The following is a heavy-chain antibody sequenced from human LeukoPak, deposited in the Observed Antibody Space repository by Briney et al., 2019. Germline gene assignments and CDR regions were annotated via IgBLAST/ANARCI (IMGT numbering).Heavy chain of an antibody. D-gene: IGHD1/OR15-1a*01. Sequence: GGSLRLSCAASGFTVSSYAMSWDRQAPGRGLEWVSAISGSGGSTNYADSVKGRFTISRDNAKNSLYLQVNNLRAEDTAMYYCARTSTFDIWGQGTMVTVSS. CDR3: ARTSTFDI. V-gene: IGHV3-23*01. J-gene: IGHJ3*02. CDR2: ISGSGGST. CDR1: GFTVSSYA.